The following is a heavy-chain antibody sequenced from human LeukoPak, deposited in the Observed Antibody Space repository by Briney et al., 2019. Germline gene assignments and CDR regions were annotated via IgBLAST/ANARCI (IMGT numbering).Heavy chain of an antibody. CDR2: INHSGST. CDR3: ARAPTLLRYFDWLSDV. D-gene: IGHD3-9*01. V-gene: IGHV4-34*01. J-gene: IGHJ6*04. CDR1: GGSFSGYY. Sequence: SETLSLTCAVYGGSFSGYYWSWIRQPPGKGLEWIGEINHSGSTNYNPSFKSRVTISVDTSKNQFSLKLSSVTAADTAVYYCARAPTLLRYFDWLSDVWGKGTTVTVPS.